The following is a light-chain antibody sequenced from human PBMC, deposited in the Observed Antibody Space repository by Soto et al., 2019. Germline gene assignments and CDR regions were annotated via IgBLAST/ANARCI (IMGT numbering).Light chain of an antibody. CDR2: AAS. CDR3: LQHNIYPLT. Sequence: DVQMTQSPSSLSASVGDRVTITCRASQGIRVDLGWFQQKPGKAPKRLIYAASSLQSGVPSRFSGSGSGTEFTLTISSLQPEDVATYYCLQHNIYPLTFGGGTKVE. CDR1: QGIRVD. J-gene: IGKJ4*01. V-gene: IGKV1-17*01.